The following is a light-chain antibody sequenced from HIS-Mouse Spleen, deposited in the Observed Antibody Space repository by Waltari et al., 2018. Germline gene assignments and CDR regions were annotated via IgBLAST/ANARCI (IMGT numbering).Light chain of an antibody. V-gene: IGKV2-28*01. CDR2: LGS. CDR3: MQALQTPWT. CDR1: QSLLHSNGYND. Sequence: DLVMTQSPLSLPVTPGEPASISCRSSQSLLHSNGYNDLDWYLQKPGQSPQLLIYLGSNPGSGVPDMFSGSESGTDFTLKIRRVEAEDVGVYYCMQALQTPWTFGQGTKLEIK. J-gene: IGKJ2*01.